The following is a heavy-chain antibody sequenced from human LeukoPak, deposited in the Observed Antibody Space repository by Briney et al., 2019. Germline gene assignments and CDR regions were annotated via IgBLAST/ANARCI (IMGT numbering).Heavy chain of an antibody. D-gene: IGHD4-17*01. J-gene: IGHJ3*02. CDR2: ISAGGASP. CDR1: GXTFSSYA. V-gene: IGHV3-23*01. CDR3: AKDTPYGDYLFDI. Sequence: TGGSLRLSCAPSGXTFSSYAMSWVRQAPGKGLEWVSTISAGGASPYYADSVKGRFTISRDNSKSTLSLQMNSLRAEDTALYYCAKDTPYGDYLFDIWGQGTMVTVSS.